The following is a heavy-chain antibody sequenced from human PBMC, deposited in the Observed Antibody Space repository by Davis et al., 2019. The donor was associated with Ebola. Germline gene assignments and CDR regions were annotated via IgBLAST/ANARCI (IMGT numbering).Heavy chain of an antibody. V-gene: IGHV4-34*01. CDR3: ARGSGSWYYYNILF. CDR1: VGSFSAHY. CDR2: INHSGST. D-gene: IGHD6-13*01. J-gene: IGHJ6*02. Sequence: SETLSLTCAVYVGSFSAHYWSWIRQPPGKGLEWIGEINHSGSTNYNPSLKSRVTISVDTSKNQFSLKLSSVTAADTAVYYCARGSGSWYYYNILFWGQGTTVTVSS.